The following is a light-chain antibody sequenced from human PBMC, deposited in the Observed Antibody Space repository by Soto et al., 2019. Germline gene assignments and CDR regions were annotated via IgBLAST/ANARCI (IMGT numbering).Light chain of an antibody. Sequence: EIVMTQSPDTLSVSPGDTATLSCRSSQNIHINLAWYQQKPGQAPRLLISDGSNRASGIPARFVDSGSGTDFTLTITGLQPEDFAVYYCQQRDDLYTFGQGTKLQIK. CDR3: QQRDDLYT. CDR1: QNIHIN. J-gene: IGKJ2*01. V-gene: IGKV3D-15*01. CDR2: DGS.